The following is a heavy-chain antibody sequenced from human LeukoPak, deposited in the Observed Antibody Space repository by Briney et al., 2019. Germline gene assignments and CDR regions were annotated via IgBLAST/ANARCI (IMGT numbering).Heavy chain of an antibody. CDR2: ISFDGSNQ. CDR1: GFTFSSFG. Sequence: PGGSLRLSCAASGFTFSSFGMHWVRHAPGQGLERVAVISFDGSNQYYADSVKGRFTIYRDNCKNTVYLQMNSLRAEETAVYYCAKSHPPTVTTEEGEYLQHWGQGTLVTVSS. D-gene: IGHD4-17*01. J-gene: IGHJ1*01. V-gene: IGHV3-30*18. CDR3: AKSHPPTVTTEEGEYLQH.